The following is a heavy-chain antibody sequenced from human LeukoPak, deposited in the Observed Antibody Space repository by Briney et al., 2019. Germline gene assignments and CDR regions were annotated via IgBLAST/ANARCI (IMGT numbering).Heavy chain of an antibody. V-gene: IGHV3-23*01. D-gene: IGHD3-22*01. CDR1: GFTFSSYA. CDR3: AKDRDRGYYDSSGNLDY. Sequence: GGSLRLSCAASGFTFSSYAMSWVRQAPGKGLEWVSAISGSGGSTYYADSVKSRFTISRDNSKNTLYLQMNSLRAEDTAVYYCAKDRDRGYYDSSGNLDYWGQGTLVTVSS. J-gene: IGHJ4*02. CDR2: ISGSGGST.